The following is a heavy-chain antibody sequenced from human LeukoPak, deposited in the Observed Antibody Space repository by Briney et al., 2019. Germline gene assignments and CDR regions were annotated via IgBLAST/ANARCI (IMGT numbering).Heavy chain of an antibody. V-gene: IGHV1-2*02. J-gene: IGHJ4*02. CDR2: INPNSGGT. CDR3: ASGSGSYAAVFQIDY. CDR1: GYTFTGYY. D-gene: IGHD1-26*01. Sequence: GASVKVSCKASGYTFTGYYMHWVRQAPGQGLEWMGWINPNSGGTNYAQKFQGRVTMTRDTSISTAYMELSRLRSDDTAVYYCASGSGSYAAVFQIDYWGQGTLVTVSS.